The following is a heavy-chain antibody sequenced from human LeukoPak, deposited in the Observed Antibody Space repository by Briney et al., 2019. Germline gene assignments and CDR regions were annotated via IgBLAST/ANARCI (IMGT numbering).Heavy chain of an antibody. D-gene: IGHD3-22*01. CDR3: TTRRDSSRAFDI. Sequence: GGSLRLSCAASGFTFSNAWMSWVRQAPGKGLEWVGRIKSKTDGGTTDYAAPVKGRFTISRDDSKNTLYLQMNSLKTEDTAVYYCTTRRDSSRAFDIWGQGTMVTVSS. CDR1: GFTFSNAW. CDR2: IKSKTDGGTT. V-gene: IGHV3-15*01. J-gene: IGHJ3*02.